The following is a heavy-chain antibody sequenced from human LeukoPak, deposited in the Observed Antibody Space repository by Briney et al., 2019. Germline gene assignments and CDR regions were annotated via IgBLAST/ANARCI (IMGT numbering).Heavy chain of an antibody. CDR1: GFTFGSYW. D-gene: IGHD2-15*01. Sequence: GGSLRLSCAASGFTFGSYWMTWMRQTPGKGLEWVANIKQDGSEKYYVDSVKGRFTISRDNAKNSLYLQMNSLRAEDTAVYYCATDLFSVGSGYYYMDVWGKGTTVTVSS. J-gene: IGHJ6*03. CDR3: ATDLFSVGSGYYYMDV. V-gene: IGHV3-7*01. CDR2: IKQDGSEK.